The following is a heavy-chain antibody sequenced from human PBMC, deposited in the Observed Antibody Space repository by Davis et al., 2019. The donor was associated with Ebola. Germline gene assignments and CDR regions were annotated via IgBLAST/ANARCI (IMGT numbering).Heavy chain of an antibody. Sequence: AASVKVSCKASGYTFTSYAMHWVRQAPGQRLEWMGWINAGNGNTKYSQKFQGRVTITRDTSASTAYMELSSLRSEDTAVYYCARDRRKRGREDYFDYWGQGTLVTVSS. V-gene: IGHV1-3*01. CDR3: ARDRRKRGREDYFDY. J-gene: IGHJ4*02. CDR1: GYTFTSYA. D-gene: IGHD3-16*01. CDR2: INAGNGNT.